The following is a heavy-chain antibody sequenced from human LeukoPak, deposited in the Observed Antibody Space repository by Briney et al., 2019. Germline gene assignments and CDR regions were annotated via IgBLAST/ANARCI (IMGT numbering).Heavy chain of an antibody. CDR3: AKDPDYYPKYFDY. J-gene: IGHJ4*02. D-gene: IGHD3-10*01. CDR2: ISGSGGST. CDR1: GFTFSSYA. V-gene: IGHV3-23*01. Sequence: GGSLRLSCAASGFTFSSYAMSWVRQAPGKGLEWVSAISGSGGSTYYADSVKGRFTISRDNSKNTLYLQMNSLRTEDTAVYYCAKDPDYYPKYFDYWGQGTLVTVSS.